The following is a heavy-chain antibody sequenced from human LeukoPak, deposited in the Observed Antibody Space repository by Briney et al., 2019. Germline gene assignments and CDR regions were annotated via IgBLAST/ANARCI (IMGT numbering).Heavy chain of an antibody. CDR3: ASSSNWNDPFDP. CDR1: GGSINSGSYY. D-gene: IGHD1-20*01. J-gene: IGHJ5*02. CDR2: IYTGGST. Sequence: SQTLSLTCTVSGGSINSGSYYWSWIRQPAGKGLEWVGRIYTGGSTNYNPSLKSRVTMSVDTSKNQFSLKLSSVTAADTAVYYCASSSNWNDPFDPWGQGTLVTVSS. V-gene: IGHV4-61*02.